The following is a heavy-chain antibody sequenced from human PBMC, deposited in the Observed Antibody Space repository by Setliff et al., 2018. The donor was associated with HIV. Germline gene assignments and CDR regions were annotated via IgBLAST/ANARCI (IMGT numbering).Heavy chain of an antibody. J-gene: IGHJ4*02. D-gene: IGHD1-26*01. CDR1: GGSISNSH. V-gene: IGHV4-59*01. CDR3: ATYWGGEGGRGY. CDR2: VYDSGTT. Sequence: PSETLSLTCTVSGGSISNSHWSWIRQPPGKGLEWIGYVYDSGTTQYNPSLESRVTISLHTSKNHFSLKLNSVTAADTAVYYCATYWGGEGGRGYWGQGTLVTVS.